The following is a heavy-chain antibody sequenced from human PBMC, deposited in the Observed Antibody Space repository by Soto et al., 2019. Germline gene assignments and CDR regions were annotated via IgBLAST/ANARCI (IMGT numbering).Heavy chain of an antibody. V-gene: IGHV1-18*01. CDR2: ISAHNGNT. J-gene: IGHJ4*02. Sequence: QVHLVQSGAEVKKPGASVKVSCKGSGYGFTTYGITWVRQAPGQGLEWMAWISAHNGNTDSAQNLQGRVTVTRDPAMRTAYMELRSLSSDDTAVYYCARGRYGDYWGQGALVTVSS. CDR1: GYGFTTYG. D-gene: IGHD1-1*01. CDR3: ARGRYGDY.